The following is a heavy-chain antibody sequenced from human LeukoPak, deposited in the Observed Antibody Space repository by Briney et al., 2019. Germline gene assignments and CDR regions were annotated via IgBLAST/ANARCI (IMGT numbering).Heavy chain of an antibody. J-gene: IGHJ5*02. CDR1: GGSISSSSYY. CDR3: AREGYYGSGSNWFDP. Sequence: SETLSLTCTVSGGSISSSSYYWGWIRQPPGKGLEWIGSIYYSGSTYYNPSLKSRVTISVDTSKNQFSPKLSSVTAADTAVYYCAREGYYGSGSNWFDPWGQGTLVTVSS. D-gene: IGHD3-10*01. CDR2: IYYSGST. V-gene: IGHV4-39*07.